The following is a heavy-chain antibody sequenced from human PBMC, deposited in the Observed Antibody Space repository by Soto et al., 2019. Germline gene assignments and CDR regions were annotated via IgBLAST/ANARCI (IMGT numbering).Heavy chain of an antibody. V-gene: IGHV4-61*01. Sequence: SETLSLTCTVSGGSVSSTNYYWSWIRQPPGKGLEWIAYIYFTGSTKYNPSLKSRVTISVDTSKNQFSLRPSSVTAADTAVYYCARDTAWADSSGPLNHWGLGTLVTVSS. CDR2: IYFTGST. CDR1: GGSVSSTNYY. D-gene: IGHD3-22*01. J-gene: IGHJ5*02. CDR3: ARDTAWADSSGPLNH.